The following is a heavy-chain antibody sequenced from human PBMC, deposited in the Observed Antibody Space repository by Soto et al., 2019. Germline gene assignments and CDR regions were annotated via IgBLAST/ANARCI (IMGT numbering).Heavy chain of an antibody. CDR1: GASIRSYH. CDR3: AKVFSSRRWFDP. J-gene: IGHJ5*02. CDR2: MQHTGNT. Sequence: QVQLQESGPGLVKPSETLALTCAVSGASIRSYHWSWIRQPAGKGLEWIGRMQHTGNTTYNTSLTSRVTMSVDASKKQISLKLISVTAADTAVYFCAKVFSSRRWFDPWGQGILVIVSS. V-gene: IGHV4-4*07.